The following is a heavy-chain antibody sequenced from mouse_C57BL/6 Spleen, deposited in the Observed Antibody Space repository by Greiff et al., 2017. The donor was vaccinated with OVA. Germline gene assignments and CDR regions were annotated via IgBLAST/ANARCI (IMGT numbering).Heavy chain of an antibody. CDR2: IYPGDGDT. Sequence: VQLQHSGPELVKPGASVKISCKASGYAFSSSWMNWVKQRPGKGLEWIGRIYPGDGDTNYNGKFKGKATLTADKSSSTAYMQLSSLTSEDSAVYFCARMGITTVAHFDYWGQGTTLTVSS. D-gene: IGHD1-1*01. CDR1: GYAFSSSW. J-gene: IGHJ2*01. V-gene: IGHV1-82*01. CDR3: ARMGITTVAHFDY.